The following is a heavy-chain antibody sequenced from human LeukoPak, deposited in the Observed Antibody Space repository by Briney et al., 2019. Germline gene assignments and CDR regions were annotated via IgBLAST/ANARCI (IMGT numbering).Heavy chain of an antibody. D-gene: IGHD6-19*01. CDR3: ARRIAVAGTSI. CDR2: ISSSSSSI. V-gene: IGHV3-21*01. Sequence: PGGSLRLSCAASGFTFSSYSMNWVRQAPGKGLKWVSSISSSSSSIYYAASVKGRFTISRDNAKNSLYLQMNSLRAEDTAVYYCARRIAVAGTSIWGQGTLATVSS. CDR1: GFTFSSYS. J-gene: IGHJ1*01.